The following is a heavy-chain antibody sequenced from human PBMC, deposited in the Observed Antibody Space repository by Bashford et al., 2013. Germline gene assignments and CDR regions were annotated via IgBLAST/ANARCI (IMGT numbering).Heavy chain of an antibody. V-gene: IGHV3-30-3*01. CDR3: ARSSVPYCRASTCYSVGSQY. J-gene: IGHJ4*02. CDR2: ISPDGGSK. Sequence: GSLRLSCAASGFTFSSYAMNWVRQAPGKGLEWVALISPDGGSKFYADSVKGRFTISRDISTNSLYLQMDSLRVDDTATYYCARSSVPYCRASTCYSVGSQYWGQGTLVTVSS. D-gene: IGHD5/OR15-5a*01. CDR1: GFTFSSYA.